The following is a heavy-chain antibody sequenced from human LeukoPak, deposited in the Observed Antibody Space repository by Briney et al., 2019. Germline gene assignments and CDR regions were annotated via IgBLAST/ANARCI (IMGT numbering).Heavy chain of an antibody. CDR3: ARDLRYYYDSSGYYYFDP. CDR2: IIPIFGTA. J-gene: IGHJ5*02. V-gene: IGHV1-69*05. Sequence: SVKVSCKASGGTFSSYAISWVRQAPGQGLEWMGRIIPIFGTANYAQKFQGRVTTTTDESTSTAYMELSSLRSEDTAVYYCARDLRYYYDSSGYYYFDPWGQGTLVTVSS. D-gene: IGHD3-22*01. CDR1: GGTFSSYA.